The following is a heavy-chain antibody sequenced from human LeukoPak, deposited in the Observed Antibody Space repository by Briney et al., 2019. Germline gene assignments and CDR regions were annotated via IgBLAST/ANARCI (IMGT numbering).Heavy chain of an antibody. J-gene: IGHJ4*02. D-gene: IGHD2-21*02. CDR2: VFYNGST. CDR1: GGSISDYF. CDR3: AREMVVTASYYFDY. V-gene: IGHV4-59*01. Sequence: SETLSLTCTVSGGSISDYFWSWIRQPPGKGLEWVGYVFYNGSTNYNPSLKSRVTISVDTSKNQFSLKLSSVTAADTAVYYCAREMVVTASYYFDYWGQGTLVTVSS.